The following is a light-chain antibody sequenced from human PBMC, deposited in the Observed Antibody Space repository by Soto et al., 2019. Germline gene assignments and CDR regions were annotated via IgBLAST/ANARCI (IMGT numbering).Light chain of an antibody. J-gene: IGKJ1*01. CDR2: AAS. CDR3: QKYNSAPRT. V-gene: IGKV1-27*01. Sequence: DIQMTQSPSSLSASVGDRVTITCRASQGISNYLAWYQQKPWKGPKLLIYAASTLQSGVPSRFSGSGSGTDFTLAISSLQPEDVATYYCQKYNSAPRTLGQGTKVEIK. CDR1: QGISNY.